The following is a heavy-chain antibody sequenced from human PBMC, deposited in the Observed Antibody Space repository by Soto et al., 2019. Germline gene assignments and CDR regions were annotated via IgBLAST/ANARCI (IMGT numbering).Heavy chain of an antibody. CDR3: ARDRFWSGYSETFDY. CDR1: GFTFSSYW. Sequence: GGSLRLSCAASGFTFSSYWMSWVRQAPGKGLEWVANIKQDGSEKYYVDSVKGRFTISRDNAKNSLYLQMNSLRAEDTAVYYCARDRFWSGYSETFDYWGQGTLVTVSS. CDR2: IKQDGSEK. J-gene: IGHJ4*02. V-gene: IGHV3-7*01. D-gene: IGHD3-3*01.